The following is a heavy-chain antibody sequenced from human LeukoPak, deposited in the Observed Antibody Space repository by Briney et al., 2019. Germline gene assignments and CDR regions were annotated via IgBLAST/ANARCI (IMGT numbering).Heavy chain of an antibody. CDR3: ARGDYGSGSYLNWFDP. V-gene: IGHV5-51*01. CDR2: IYPGDADT. D-gene: IGHD3-10*01. CDR1: GYSFTNYW. J-gene: IGHJ5*02. Sequence: GESLKISCKGSGYSFTNYWIGWVRQMPGKGLEWMGIIYPGDADTRYSPSFQGQVTTSADKSISTAYLQRSSLKASDTAMYYCARGDYGSGSYLNWFDPWGQGTLVTVSS.